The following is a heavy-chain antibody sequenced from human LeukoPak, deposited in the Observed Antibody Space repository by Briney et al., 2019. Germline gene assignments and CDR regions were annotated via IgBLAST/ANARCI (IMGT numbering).Heavy chain of an antibody. J-gene: IGHJ3*02. V-gene: IGHV3-11*01. CDR1: GLTFSDYY. CDR2: ISSSGSTI. D-gene: IGHD3-10*01. CDR3: ARAWFSMVRGVIIIPFDI. Sequence: GGSLRPSCAASGLTFSDYYMSWIRQAPGKGLEWVSYISSSGSTIYYADSVKGRFTISRDNAKNSLYLQMNSVRAEDTAVYYCARAWFSMVRGVIIIPFDIWGQGTMVTVSS.